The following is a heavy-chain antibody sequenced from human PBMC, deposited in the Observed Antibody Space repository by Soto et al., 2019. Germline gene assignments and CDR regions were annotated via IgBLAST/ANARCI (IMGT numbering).Heavy chain of an antibody. J-gene: IGHJ5*02. CDR3: AREAKGLAWFDP. CDR2: IIPIFGTA. Sequence: XSVKVSCKASGGTFRSYALSWVRQAPGQGLEWMGGIIPIFGTANYAQKFQGRVTITADESTSTAYMALSSLRSEDTAVYYCAREAKGLAWFDPWGQGTLVTVSS. V-gene: IGHV1-69*13. CDR1: GGTFRSYA. D-gene: IGHD3-9*01.